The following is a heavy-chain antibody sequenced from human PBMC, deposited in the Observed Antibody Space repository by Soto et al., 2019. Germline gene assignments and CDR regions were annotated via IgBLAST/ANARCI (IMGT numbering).Heavy chain of an antibody. V-gene: IGHV1-69*02. CDR3: ARVSGYSYGTPRASFDI. Sequence: SVKVSCKASGGTFSSYTISWVRQAPGQGLEWMGRIIPILGIANYAQKFQGRVTITADKSTSTAYMELSSLRSEDTAVYYCARVSGYSYGTPRASFDIWGQGTMVTVSS. J-gene: IGHJ3*02. D-gene: IGHD5-18*01. CDR1: GGTFSSYT. CDR2: IIPILGIA.